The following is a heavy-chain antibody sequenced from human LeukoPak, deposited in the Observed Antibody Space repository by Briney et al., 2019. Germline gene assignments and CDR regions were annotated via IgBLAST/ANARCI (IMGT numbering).Heavy chain of an antibody. D-gene: IGHD3-10*01. J-gene: IGHJ4*02. Sequence: GASVEVSCKASGYTFTGYYIHWVRQAPGQGLEWMGLINPNSGGTNYAQKFQGRVTMTRDTSISTAYMELSSLRSDDTAVYYCARDLEGYHYGSGNYPQWGQGTLVTVSS. CDR3: ARDLEGYHYGSGNYPQ. CDR1: GYTFTGYY. CDR2: INPNSGGT. V-gene: IGHV1-2*02.